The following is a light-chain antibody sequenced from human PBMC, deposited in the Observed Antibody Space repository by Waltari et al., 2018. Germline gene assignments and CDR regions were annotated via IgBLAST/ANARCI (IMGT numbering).Light chain of an antibody. J-gene: IGLJ3*02. Sequence: YVLTQPPSVSVAPGKTATLTCGGENIESKSVNWYQQKAGQAPVLVPFYDTDRPSGIPDRFSGSNSGNTATLTISWVEAGDEAEYHCQVWDDTTNSGVFGGGTRLTVL. CDR2: YDT. CDR3: QVWDDTTNSGV. V-gene: IGLV3-21*01. CDR1: NIESKS.